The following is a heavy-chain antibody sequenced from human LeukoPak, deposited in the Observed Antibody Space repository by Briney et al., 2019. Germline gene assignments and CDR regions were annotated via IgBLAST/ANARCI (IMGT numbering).Heavy chain of an antibody. CDR1: GLTFSSYE. Sequence: GGSLRLSCAASGLTFSSYEMNWVRQAPGKGLEWVSYISSSGSTIYYADSVKGRFTISRDNAKNSLYLQMNSLRAEDTAVYYCARDCRADILTGYGPGAFDIWGQGTMVTVSS. J-gene: IGHJ3*02. V-gene: IGHV3-48*03. CDR2: ISSSGSTI. D-gene: IGHD3-9*01. CDR3: ARDCRADILTGYGPGAFDI.